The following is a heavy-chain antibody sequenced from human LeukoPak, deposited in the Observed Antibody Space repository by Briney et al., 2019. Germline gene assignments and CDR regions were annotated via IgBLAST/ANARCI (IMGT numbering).Heavy chain of an antibody. V-gene: IGHV3-7*01. CDR3: AGTYYYGSGVDY. Sequence: GGSLRLSCAASGFTFSSCWMSWVRQAPGKGLEWVANIKQDGSEKYYVDSVKGRFTISRDNAKNSLYLQMNSLRAEDTAVYYCAGTYYYGSGVDYWGQGTLVTVSS. CDR2: IKQDGSEK. CDR1: GFTFSSCW. D-gene: IGHD3-10*01. J-gene: IGHJ4*02.